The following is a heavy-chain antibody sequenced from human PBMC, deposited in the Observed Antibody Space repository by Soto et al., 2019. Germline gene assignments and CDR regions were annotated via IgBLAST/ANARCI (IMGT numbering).Heavy chain of an antibody. V-gene: IGHV1-69*01. CDR3: ARLAGGGVVPAALYYYYGMDV. CDR2: IIPIFGTA. Sequence: QVQLVQSGAEVKKPGSSVKVSCKASGGTFSSYAISWVRQAPGQGLEWMGGIIPIFGTANYARKFQGRVTIPADESTSTVYMELSSLRSEDTAVYYCARLAGGGVVPAALYYYYGMDVWGQGTTVTVSS. J-gene: IGHJ6*02. CDR1: GGTFSSYA. D-gene: IGHD2-2*01.